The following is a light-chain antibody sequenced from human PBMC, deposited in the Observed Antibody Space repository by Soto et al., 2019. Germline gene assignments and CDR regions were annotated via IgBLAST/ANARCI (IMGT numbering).Light chain of an antibody. J-gene: IGKJ3*01. Sequence: EILLTQSPATLSLYPGERATLSCRASQSVSSYLAWYQQKPGQAPRLLIYDASSRATGIPARFSGSGSGTDFTLTISSLEPEDFAVYYCQQRSNWLFTFGPGTKVDIK. V-gene: IGKV3-11*01. CDR1: QSVSSY. CDR3: QQRSNWLFT. CDR2: DAS.